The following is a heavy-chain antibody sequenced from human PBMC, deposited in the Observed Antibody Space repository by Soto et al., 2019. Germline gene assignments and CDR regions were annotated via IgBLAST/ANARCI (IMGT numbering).Heavy chain of an antibody. D-gene: IGHD6-19*01. CDR1: GGSISSYY. CDR3: AREGLYSSGWTPYYYYGMDV. J-gene: IGHJ6*02. CDR2: IYYSGST. Sequence: SETLSLTCTVSGGSISSYYWSWIRQPPGKGLEWIGYIYYSGSTNYNPSLKSRVTISVDTSKNQFSLKLSSVTAADTAVYYCAREGLYSSGWTPYYYYGMDVWGQGTTVTVSS. V-gene: IGHV4-59*01.